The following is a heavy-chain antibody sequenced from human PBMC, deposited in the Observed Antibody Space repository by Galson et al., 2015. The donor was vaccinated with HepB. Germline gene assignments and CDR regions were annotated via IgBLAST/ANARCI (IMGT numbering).Heavy chain of an antibody. V-gene: IGHV3-7*03. CDR3: ARDEPPDY. J-gene: IGHJ4*02. D-gene: IGHD1-14*01. CDR1: EFTFSSYW. Sequence: SLRLSCAASEFTFSSYWMSWVRQAPGKGLEWVANIKQDGSEKYYVDSVKGRFTISRDNAKNSLYLQMNSLRAEDTAVYYCARDEPPDYWGQGTLVAVTS. CDR2: IKQDGSEK.